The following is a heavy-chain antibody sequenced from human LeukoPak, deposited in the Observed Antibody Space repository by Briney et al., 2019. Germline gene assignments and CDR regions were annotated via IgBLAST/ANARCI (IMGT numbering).Heavy chain of an antibody. D-gene: IGHD3-10*01. CDR2: IYYSGST. V-gene: IGHV4-59*01. J-gene: IGHJ4*02. CDR1: GGSISSYY. Sequence: SETLSLTCTVSGGSISSYYWRWIRQPPGKGLEWIGYIYYSGSTNYNPSLKSRVTISVDTFKNQFSLKLSSVTAADTAVYYCARDRAGFDYWGQGTLVTVSS. CDR3: ARDRAGFDY.